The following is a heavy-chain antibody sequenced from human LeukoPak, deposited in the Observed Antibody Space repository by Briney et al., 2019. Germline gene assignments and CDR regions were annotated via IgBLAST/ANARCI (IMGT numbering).Heavy chain of an antibody. CDR2: IDPNRGGT. CDR1: GYTFTGYY. Sequence: GASVKVSCKASGYTFTGYYLHWVRQAPGQGLEWMGWIDPNRGGTNYAQKFQGQVTMTRDTSISTAYMELSRLTSDDTAVYYCARDPKNTYHLDVWGKGTTVTVSS. CDR3: ARDPKNTYHLDV. V-gene: IGHV1-2*02. J-gene: IGHJ6*03.